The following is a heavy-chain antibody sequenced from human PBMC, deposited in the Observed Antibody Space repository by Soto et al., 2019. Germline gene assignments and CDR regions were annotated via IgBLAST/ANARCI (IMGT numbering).Heavy chain of an antibody. Sequence: QVQLVQSGAEVKRPGSSVKVSCEASGGTFSSFTITWVRQAPGQGLEWMGRITPILGTADYAQKFQGRVTITADKSTSTAYMELNSLRSEDTAVYSCARGPLGLLDNWGQGTLVTVSS. CDR1: GGTFSSFT. D-gene: IGHD2-21*02. CDR2: ITPILGTA. CDR3: ARGPLGLLDN. V-gene: IGHV1-69*08. J-gene: IGHJ4*02.